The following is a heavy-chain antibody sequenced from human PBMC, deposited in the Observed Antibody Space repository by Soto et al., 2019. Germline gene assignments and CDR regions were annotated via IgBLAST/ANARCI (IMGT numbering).Heavy chain of an antibody. CDR3: ARESGGATATLDYYYFYRDV. CDR1: GDTFTGYY. D-gene: IGHD5-12*01. V-gene: IGHV1-2*04. Sequence: QVQLVQSGAEVKKPGASVTVSCRASGDTFTGYYMHWVRQAPGQGLEWMGWINPNSGVTKYAQKFQGWVTMTRDTSIRTVYIQVSRLRSDDTGVYYCARESGGATATLDYYYFYRDVWGTGTTVTVSS. CDR2: INPNSGVT. J-gene: IGHJ6*03.